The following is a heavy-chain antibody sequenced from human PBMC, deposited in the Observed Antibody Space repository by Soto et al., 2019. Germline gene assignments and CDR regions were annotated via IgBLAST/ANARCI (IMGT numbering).Heavy chain of an antibody. V-gene: IGHV3-30-3*01. CDR2: ISYDGSNK. J-gene: IGHJ4*02. CDR1: GFTFSSYA. D-gene: IGHD5-18*01. Sequence: GGSLRLSCAASGFTFSSYAMHWVRQAPGKGLEWVAVISYDGSNKYSADSVKGRFTISRDNSKNTLYLQMNSLRAEDTVVYYYARGDTANFDFSGQRILVTV. CDR3: ARGDTANFDF.